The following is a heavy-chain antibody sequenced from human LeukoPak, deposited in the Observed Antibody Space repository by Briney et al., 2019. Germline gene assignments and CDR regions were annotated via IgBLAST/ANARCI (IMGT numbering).Heavy chain of an antibody. CDR1: GYTLTELS. J-gene: IGHJ4*02. D-gene: IGHD6-13*01. CDR2: FDPEDGET. V-gene: IGHV1-24*01. CDR3: ATASSSWYYFDY. Sequence: ASVKVSCKVSGYTLTELSMHWVRQAPGKRLEWMGGFDPEDGETIYAQKFQGRVTMTEDTSTDTAYMELSSLRSEDTAVYYCATASSSWYYFDYWGQGTLVTVSS.